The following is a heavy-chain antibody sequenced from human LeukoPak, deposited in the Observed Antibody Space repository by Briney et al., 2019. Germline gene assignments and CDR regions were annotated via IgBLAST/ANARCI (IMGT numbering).Heavy chain of an antibody. J-gene: IGHJ4*02. CDR3: ARDKGVGIAAAGTDY. CDR1: GFTFSSYW. Sequence: GGSLRLSCAASGFTFSSYWMSWVRQAPGKGLEWVANIKQDGSEKYYVDSVKGRFTISRDNAKNSLYLQMNSLRAEDTAVYYCARDKGVGIAAAGTDYWGQGTLVTVSS. CDR2: IKQDGSEK. V-gene: IGHV3-7*01. D-gene: IGHD6-13*01.